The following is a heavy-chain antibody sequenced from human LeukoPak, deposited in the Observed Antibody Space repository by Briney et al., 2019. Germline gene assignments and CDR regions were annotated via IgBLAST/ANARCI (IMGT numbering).Heavy chain of an antibody. V-gene: IGHV3-20*04. D-gene: IGHD4-17*01. J-gene: IGHJ3*02. CDR2: INWDGGST. CDR1: GFTFDDYG. Sequence: GGSLRLSCAASGFTFDDYGMSWVRQAPGKGLEWVSGINWDGGSTGYADSVKGRFTISRDNAKNSLYLQMNSLRAEDTALYYCARDAGKGTTVTTRGAFDIWGQGTMVTVSS. CDR3: ARDAGKGTTVTTRGAFDI.